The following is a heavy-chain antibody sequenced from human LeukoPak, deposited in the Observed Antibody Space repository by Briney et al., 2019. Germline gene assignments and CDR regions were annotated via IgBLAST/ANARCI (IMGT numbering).Heavy chain of an antibody. CDR2: ISGSGGST. D-gene: IGHD3-10*01. V-gene: IGHV3-23*01. Sequence: PGGSLGLSCAASGFTFSSYAMSWVRQAPGKGLEWVSAISGSGGSTYYADSVKGRFTISRDNSKNTLYLQMNSLRAEDTAVYYCAKSSLYGSGSYSDYWGQGTLVTVSS. CDR3: AKSSLYGSGSYSDY. J-gene: IGHJ4*02. CDR1: GFTFSSYA.